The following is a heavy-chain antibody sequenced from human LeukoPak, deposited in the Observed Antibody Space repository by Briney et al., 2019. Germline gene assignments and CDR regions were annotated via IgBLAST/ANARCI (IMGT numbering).Heavy chain of an antibody. V-gene: IGHV4-34*01. CDR3: ARGPGIPKMYFFDY. CDR2: INHSGST. D-gene: IGHD3-10*01. Sequence: SETLSLTCAVYGGSFSGYYWSWIRQPPGKGLEWIGEINHSGSTNYNPSLKSRVTISVDTSKNQFSLKLSSVTAADTAVYYCARGPGIPKMYFFDYWGQGTLVTVSS. CDR1: GGSFSGYY. J-gene: IGHJ4*02.